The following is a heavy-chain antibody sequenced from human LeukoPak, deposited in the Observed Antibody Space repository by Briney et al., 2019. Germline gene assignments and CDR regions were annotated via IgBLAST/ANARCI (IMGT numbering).Heavy chain of an antibody. D-gene: IGHD2-2*01. CDR3: ARGKKGSDIVVVPAAHRDNWFDP. CDR2: IIPIFGTA. V-gene: IGHV1-69*13. J-gene: IGHJ5*02. CDR1: GGTFSSYA. Sequence: SVKVSCKASGGTFSSYAISWVRQAPGQGLEWMGGIIPIFGTANYAQKFQGRVTITADESTSTAYMELSSLRSEDTAVYYCARGKKGSDIVVVPAAHRDNWFDPWGQGTLVTVSS.